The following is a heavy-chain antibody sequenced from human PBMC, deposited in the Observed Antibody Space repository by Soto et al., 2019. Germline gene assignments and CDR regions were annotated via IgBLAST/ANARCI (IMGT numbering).Heavy chain of an antibody. CDR3: ARGSYGHFGTYGMDV. D-gene: IGHD3-3*02. J-gene: IGHJ6*02. Sequence: ASVKVSCKASGGTFSSYTISWVRQAPGQGLEWMGRISANNGKTNYAQKLQGRVTMTTDKSTSTAYMELRSLRSDDTAVYYCARGSYGHFGTYGMDVWGQGTTVTVSS. V-gene: IGHV1-18*01. CDR1: GGTFSSYT. CDR2: ISANNGKT.